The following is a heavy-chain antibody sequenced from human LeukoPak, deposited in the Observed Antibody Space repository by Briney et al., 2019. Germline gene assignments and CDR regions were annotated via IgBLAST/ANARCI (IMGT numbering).Heavy chain of an antibody. J-gene: IGHJ4*02. CDR3: ARVDSVLTYYDFRSGHGTNALDY. CDR2: ISAYNGNT. D-gene: IGHD3-3*01. CDR1: GYTFTSYG. Sequence: ASVKVSCKASGYTFTSYGISWVRQAPGQGLEWMGWISAYNGNTNYARKLQGRVTMTTDTSTSTAYMELRSLRSDDTAVYYCARVDSVLTYYDFRSGHGTNALDYWGQGTLVTVSS. V-gene: IGHV1-18*01.